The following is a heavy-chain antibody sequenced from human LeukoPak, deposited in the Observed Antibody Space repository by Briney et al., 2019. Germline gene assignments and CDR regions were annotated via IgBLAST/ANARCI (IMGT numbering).Heavy chain of an antibody. CDR3: ASIGGSYYYYMDV. J-gene: IGHJ6*03. D-gene: IGHD3-10*01. CDR1: GGSFSGYY. V-gene: IGHV4-34*01. Sequence: SETLSLTCAVYGGSFSGYYWSWIRQPPGKGLEWIGEINHSGSTNYNPSLKSRVTISVDTSKNQFSLKLSSVTAADTAVYYCASIGGSYYYYMDVWGKGTTVTVSS. CDR2: INHSGST.